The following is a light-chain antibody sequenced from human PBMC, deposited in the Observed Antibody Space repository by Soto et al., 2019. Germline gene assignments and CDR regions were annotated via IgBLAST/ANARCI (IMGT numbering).Light chain of an antibody. J-gene: IGKJ1*01. Sequence: EIVMTQSPATLSVSPGERATLSCRASQSVGSNLAWYQQKPGQAPRLLIYGASTSATGIPARFSGSGSGREFNLTTSSLKSEDFASYFCQQYNNWPPDRTFGQGTKVEIK. V-gene: IGKV3-15*01. CDR1: QSVGSN. CDR2: GAS. CDR3: QQYNNWPPDRT.